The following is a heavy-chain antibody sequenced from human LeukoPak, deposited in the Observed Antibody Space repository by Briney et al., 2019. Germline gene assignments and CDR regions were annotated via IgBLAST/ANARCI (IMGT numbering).Heavy chain of an antibody. CDR1: GASISGSGYY. CDR3: ARGHLKRYYYYYMDV. V-gene: IGHV4-39*07. Sequence: PSETLSLTCAVSGASISGSGYYLGWIRQPPGKGLEWIGNIYYTGSTYYNASLQSRVTISVDTSKNQFSLKLSSVTAADTAVYYCARGHLKRYYYYYMDVWGKGTTVTVSS. J-gene: IGHJ6*03. CDR2: IYYTGST.